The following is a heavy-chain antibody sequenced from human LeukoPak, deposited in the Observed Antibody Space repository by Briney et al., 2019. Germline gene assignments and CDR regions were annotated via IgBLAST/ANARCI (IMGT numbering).Heavy chain of an antibody. Sequence: XXSCKASGGTFSSYAISWVRQAPGQGLEWLGGIMPLFGTAVYAQKFQGRVTITKDESTRTVYLELTSLTSDDTAVYYCARDVHGDYGSGWFDPWGQGTLVSVSS. D-gene: IGHD4-17*01. CDR2: IMPLFGTA. CDR1: GGTFSSYA. J-gene: IGHJ5*02. V-gene: IGHV1-69*05. CDR3: ARDVHGDYGSGWFDP.